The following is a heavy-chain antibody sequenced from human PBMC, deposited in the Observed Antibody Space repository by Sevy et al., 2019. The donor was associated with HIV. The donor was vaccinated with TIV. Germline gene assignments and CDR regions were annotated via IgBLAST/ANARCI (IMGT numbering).Heavy chain of an antibody. J-gene: IGHJ4*02. CDR2: IRSKADSYAT. CDR1: GFTFSGSV. D-gene: IGHD2-2*01. Sequence: GGSLRLSCAASGFTFSGSVIYWVRQPFGKGLEWVGRIRSKADSYATAYAASVKGRFTISRDDSKNTAFLQMNVLKTEDTAVYYCATPTMTSLDYFDYWGQGTLVTVSS. V-gene: IGHV3-73*01. CDR3: ATPTMTSLDYFDY.